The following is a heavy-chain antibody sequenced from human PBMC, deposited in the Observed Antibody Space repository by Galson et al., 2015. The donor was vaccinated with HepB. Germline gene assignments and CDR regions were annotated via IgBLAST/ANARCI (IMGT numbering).Heavy chain of an antibody. J-gene: IGHJ4*02. CDR2: INSDGSST. CDR3: ARDPYYTGETGGDYFDY. CDR1: GFTFSSYW. V-gene: IGHV3-74*01. D-gene: IGHD7-27*01. Sequence: SLRLSCAASGFTFSSYWMHWVRQAPGKGLVWVSRINSDGSSTSYADSVKGRFTISRDNAKNTLYLQMNSLRAEDTAVYYCARDPYYTGETGGDYFDYWGQGTLVTVSS.